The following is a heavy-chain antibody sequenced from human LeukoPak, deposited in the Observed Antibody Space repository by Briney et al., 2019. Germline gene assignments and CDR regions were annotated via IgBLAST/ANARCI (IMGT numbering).Heavy chain of an antibody. Sequence: ASVKVSCKASGYTFTSYGISWLRQAPGQGLEWMGWISAYNGNTNYAQKLQGRVTMTTDTSTSTAYMELMSLRPDDTAVYYCARDASVVVTATPYYFDYWGQGTLVTVSS. CDR2: ISAYNGNT. CDR3: ARDASVVVTATPYYFDY. CDR1: GYTFTSYG. D-gene: IGHD2-21*02. V-gene: IGHV1-18*01. J-gene: IGHJ4*02.